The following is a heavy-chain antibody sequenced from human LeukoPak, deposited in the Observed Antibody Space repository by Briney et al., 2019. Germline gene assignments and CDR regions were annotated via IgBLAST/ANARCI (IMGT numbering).Heavy chain of an antibody. CDR3: ARGRRSCCGGSCHNWFDP. Sequence: ASVKVSCKASGYTFTSYSMSWVRQAPGQGLEWMGMIIPSLGRTSYAQKFQGRVTMTADASTSTAYMELSSLRSEDTAVYYCARGRRSCCGGSCHNWFDPWGQGTLVTVSS. V-gene: IGHV1-46*01. J-gene: IGHJ5*02. D-gene: IGHD2-15*01. CDR2: IIPSLGRT. CDR1: GYTFTSYS.